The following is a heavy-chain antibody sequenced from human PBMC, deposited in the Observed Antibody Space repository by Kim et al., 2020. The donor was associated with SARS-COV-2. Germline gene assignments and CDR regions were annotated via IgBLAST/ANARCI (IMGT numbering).Heavy chain of an antibody. CDR1: GFPFTIYA. CDR3: AKDIWSGYPGVFES. Sequence: GGSLRLSCAAYGFPFTIYAMTWVRQAPGKGLEWVSTISGSGNSTYYVDSVKGRFTISRDNSKNMVYLEMNGLRADDTAVYYCAKDIWSGYPGVFESWGQGTLVTVSS. J-gene: IGHJ4*02. V-gene: IGHV3-23*01. D-gene: IGHD3-3*01. CDR2: ISGSGNST.